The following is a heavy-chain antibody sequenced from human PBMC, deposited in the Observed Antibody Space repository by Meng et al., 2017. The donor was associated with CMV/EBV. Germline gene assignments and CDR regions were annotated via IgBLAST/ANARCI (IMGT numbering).Heavy chain of an antibody. CDR3: ARKYYDVWSGYWGYGMDV. Sequence: SETLSLTCAVYGGSFSGYYWSWIRQPPGKGLEWIGEINHSGSTNYNPSLKSRVTISVDKSKNQFSLKLSSVTAADTAVYYCARKYYDVWSGYWGYGMDVWGQGTTVTVSS. CDR1: GGSFSGYY. V-gene: IGHV4-34*01. J-gene: IGHJ6*02. D-gene: IGHD3-3*01. CDR2: INHSGST.